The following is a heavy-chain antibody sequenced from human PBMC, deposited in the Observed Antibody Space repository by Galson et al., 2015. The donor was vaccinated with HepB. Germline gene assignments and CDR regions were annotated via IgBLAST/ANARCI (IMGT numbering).Heavy chain of an antibody. J-gene: IGHJ3*01. V-gene: IGHV3-30*18. D-gene: IGHD4-17*01. CDR2: ISYDGNYK. CDR3: AKDPRHGDIYRNKFANVFEV. Sequence: SLRLSCAVSGFTFSSYGMHWVRQAPGKGLEWVAVISYDGNYKYDGDSVKGRADSVKGRFTISRDNPKNTVYLQMNSLRDEDTAVYYCAKDPRHGDIYRNKFANVFEVWGQGTTVTVSS. CDR1: GFTFSSYG.